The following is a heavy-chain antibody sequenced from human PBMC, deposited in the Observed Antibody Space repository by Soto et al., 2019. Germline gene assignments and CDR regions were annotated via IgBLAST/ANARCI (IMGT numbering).Heavy chain of an antibody. V-gene: IGHV4-30-2*01. Sequence: QLQLQESGSGLVKPSQPLSPTCPVSGASITSVGSSWSWIRQPPGKGLEWIGYIYHSGSTYYNPSLKSRVTISVDRSKNQFSLKLSSVTAADTAVYYCAAGAIFGVVPLDYWGQGTLVTVSS. CDR2: IYHSGST. CDR1: GASITSVGSS. CDR3: AAGAIFGVVPLDY. J-gene: IGHJ4*02. D-gene: IGHD3-3*01.